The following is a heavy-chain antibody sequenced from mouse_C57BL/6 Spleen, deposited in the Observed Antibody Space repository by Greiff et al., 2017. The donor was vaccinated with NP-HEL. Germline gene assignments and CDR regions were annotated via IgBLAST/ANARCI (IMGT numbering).Heavy chain of an antibody. CDR3: ARRLTTVVATGAMDY. CDR2: ISYDGSN. CDR1: GYSITSGYY. J-gene: IGHJ4*01. Sequence: EVKLVESGPGLVKPSQSLSLTCSVTGYSITSGYYWNWIRQFPGNKLEWMGYISYDGSNNYNPSLKNRISITRDTSKNQFFLKLNSVTTEDTATYYCARRLTTVVATGAMDYWGQGTSVTVSS. D-gene: IGHD1-1*01. V-gene: IGHV3-6*01.